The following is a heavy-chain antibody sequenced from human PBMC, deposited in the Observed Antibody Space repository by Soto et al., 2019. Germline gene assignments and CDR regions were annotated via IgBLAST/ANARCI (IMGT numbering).Heavy chain of an antibody. CDR1: GFTFSSSA. V-gene: IGHV3-23*01. D-gene: IGHD2-2*01. CDR2: IGESGTPT. CDR3: ARYIPGVRYYGMDV. J-gene: IGHJ6*02. Sequence: EVQLLESGGGLVQPGGSLRLSCAASGFTFSSSAMKWVRQAPGKGLEWVSLIGESGTPTYYADSVKGRFTISRDNSGNTLFLEMYSLRAEDTAVYYCARYIPGVRYYGMDVLGQGTTVTVSS.